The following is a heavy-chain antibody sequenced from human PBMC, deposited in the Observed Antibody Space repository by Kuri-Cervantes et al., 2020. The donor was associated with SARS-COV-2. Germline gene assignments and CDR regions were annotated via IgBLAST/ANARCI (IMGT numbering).Heavy chain of an antibody. J-gene: IGHJ4*02. V-gene: IGHV4-38-2*02. CDR2: INHSGST. D-gene: IGHD2-2*01. Sequence: GSLRLSCTVSGYSISSGYYWSWIRQPPGKGLEWIGEINHSGSTNYNPSLKSRVTISVDTSKNQFSLKLSSVTAADTAVYYCARAAPDIVVVPAAKYFDYWGQGTLVTVSS. CDR3: ARAAPDIVVVPAAKYFDY. CDR1: GYSISSGYY.